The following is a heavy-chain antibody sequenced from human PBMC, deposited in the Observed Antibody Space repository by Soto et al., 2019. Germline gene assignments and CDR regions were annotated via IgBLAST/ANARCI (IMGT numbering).Heavy chain of an antibody. D-gene: IGHD2-2*01. V-gene: IGHV3-23*01. J-gene: IGHJ6*02. CDR3: ARDPSIVLVPAATYYYYYYGMDV. CDR1: GFSFNTFE. CDR2: ISDHGGTT. Sequence: PGGSLRLSCAASGFSFNTFEMSWVRQAPGRGLEWVSFISDHGGTTYYADSVKGRFTSSRDNSKNTLYLQMNSLRAEDTAVYYCARDPSIVLVPAATYYYYYYGMDVWGQGTTVTVSS.